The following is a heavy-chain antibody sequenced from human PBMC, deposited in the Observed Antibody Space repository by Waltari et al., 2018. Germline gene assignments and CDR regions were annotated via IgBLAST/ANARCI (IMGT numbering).Heavy chain of an antibody. J-gene: IGHJ4*02. CDR1: GYTFTGYY. V-gene: IGHV1-2*06. CDR2: IHPNRVCT. D-gene: IGHD6-13*01. Sequence: QVQLVQSGAEVKKPGASVKVSCKASGYTFTGYYMHWVRQAPGQGLEWRGRIHPNRVCTNCSKQFQSRSTVTKDTSISTAYMELSRLRSDYTAVYYCARDPEGIAAAGTAHWGQGTLVTVSS. CDR3: ARDPEGIAAAGTAH.